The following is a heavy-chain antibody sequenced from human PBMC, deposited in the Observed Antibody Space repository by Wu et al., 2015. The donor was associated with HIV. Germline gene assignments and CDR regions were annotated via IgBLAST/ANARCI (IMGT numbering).Heavy chain of an antibody. CDR2: INPSGGST. CDR3: ARDLTMVRGVPPSPHISGDNWFDP. Sequence: QVQLVQSGAEVKKPGASVKVSCKASGYTFTSYYMHWVRQAPGQGLEWMGIINPSGGSTSYAQKFQGRVTMTRDTSTSTVYMELSSLRSEDTAVYYCARDLTMVRGVPPSPHISGDNWFDPVGPGEPWVHRLL. D-gene: IGHD3-10*01. CDR1: GYTFTSYY. J-gene: IGHJ5*02. V-gene: IGHV1-46*01.